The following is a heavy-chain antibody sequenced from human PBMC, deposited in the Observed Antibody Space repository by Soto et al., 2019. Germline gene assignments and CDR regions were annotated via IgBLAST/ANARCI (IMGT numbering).Heavy chain of an antibody. V-gene: IGHV4-39*01. D-gene: IGHD3-10*01. CDR3: ARHRGPAPVY. CDR2: LFYGGTT. CDR1: GGSISCYY. Sequence: SETLSLTCTVSGGSISCYYWTWIRQPPGKGLEWVGSLFYGGTTDYNPSLKSRLTMSLDTSKNHFSLKLRSVTAADTAVYYCARHRGPAPVYWGQGTLVTVSS. J-gene: IGHJ4*02.